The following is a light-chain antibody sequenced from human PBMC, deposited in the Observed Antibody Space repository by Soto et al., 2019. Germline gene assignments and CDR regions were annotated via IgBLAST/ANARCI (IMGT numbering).Light chain of an antibody. J-gene: IGKJ1*01. CDR1: QSVSNNY. CDR3: LQEYVYPWT. V-gene: IGKV3-20*01. Sequence: EIVMTQSPATLSVSPGETATLSCRSSQSVSNNYLAWYQQKPGQAPRLLIYGASNRATGIPDRFSGSGSGTDFTLTISRLETEDFASYYCLQEYVYPWTFGQGTKVDIK. CDR2: GAS.